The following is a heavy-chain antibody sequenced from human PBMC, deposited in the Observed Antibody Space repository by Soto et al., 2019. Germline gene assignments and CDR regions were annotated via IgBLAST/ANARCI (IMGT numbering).Heavy chain of an antibody. CDR2: IYSGGST. CDR3: ARDRVESGYPEYFQH. J-gene: IGHJ1*01. CDR1: GFTVSRNY. V-gene: IGHV3-53*01. Sequence: EVQLVESGGGLIQPGGSLRLSCAASGFTVSRNYMSWVRQAPGKGLEWVSVIYSGGSTYYADSVKGRFTISRDNSKNTLYLQMNSLRAEDTALYYCARDRVESGYPEYFQHWGQGTLFTVSS. D-gene: IGHD3-22*01.